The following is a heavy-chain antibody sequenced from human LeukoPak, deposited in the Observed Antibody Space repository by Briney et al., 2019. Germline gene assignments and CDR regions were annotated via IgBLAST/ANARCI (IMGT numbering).Heavy chain of an antibody. D-gene: IGHD1-14*01. Sequence: ASVKVSCKASGYTFTNYYIHWVRQAPGQGLEWMGWISAHSGHTNYTQKLQGGVTMTTDTSTSTAYMELRSLRSDDTAVYYCARRREPDYWGQGTLVTVSS. CDR2: ISAHSGHT. CDR3: ARRREPDY. CDR1: GYTFTNYY. J-gene: IGHJ4*02. V-gene: IGHV1-18*04.